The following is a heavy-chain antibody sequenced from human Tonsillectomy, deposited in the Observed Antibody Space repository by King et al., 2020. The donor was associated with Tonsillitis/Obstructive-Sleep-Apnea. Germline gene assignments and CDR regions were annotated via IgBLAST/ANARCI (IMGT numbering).Heavy chain of an antibody. Sequence: VQLVESGGGLVQPGGSLRLSCAASGFTFSSYAMSWVRQAPGKGLEWVSAISGSGGSTYYADSVKGRFTISRDNSKNTLYLQMNSLRAEDPAVDYCAKGIVGATALDYWGQGTLVTVSP. CDR1: GFTFSSYA. CDR2: ISGSGGST. J-gene: IGHJ4*02. V-gene: IGHV3-23*04. CDR3: AKGIVGATALDY. D-gene: IGHD1-26*01.